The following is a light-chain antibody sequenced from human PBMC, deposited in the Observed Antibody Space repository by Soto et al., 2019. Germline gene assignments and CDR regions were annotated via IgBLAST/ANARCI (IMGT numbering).Light chain of an antibody. CDR1: SSDVWSYNL. CDR3: CSYAGSSTYV. CDR2: EGS. Sequence: LTQPASGSWSPGQSITISCTGTSSDVWSYNLVSWYQQHPGKAPKDMIYEGSKRPSGVSNRFSGSKSGNTASLTISGLQAEDEADYYCCSYAGSSTYVFGTGTKVTVL. J-gene: IGLJ1*01. V-gene: IGLV2-23*01.